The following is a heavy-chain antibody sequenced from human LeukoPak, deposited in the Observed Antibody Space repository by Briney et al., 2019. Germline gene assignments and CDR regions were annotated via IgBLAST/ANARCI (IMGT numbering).Heavy chain of an antibody. Sequence: GGSLRLSCGASGFTFSSYGMSWVRQAPGKGLEWVSAISSSGGSTHYADSVKGRFTISRDNSKSTLYLQMNNLGAEDTAVYYCAKRYYYDNSGLWDYWGQGTLVTVSS. CDR2: ISSSGGST. CDR1: GFTFSSYG. CDR3: AKRYYYDNSGLWDY. J-gene: IGHJ4*02. V-gene: IGHV3-23*01. D-gene: IGHD3-22*01.